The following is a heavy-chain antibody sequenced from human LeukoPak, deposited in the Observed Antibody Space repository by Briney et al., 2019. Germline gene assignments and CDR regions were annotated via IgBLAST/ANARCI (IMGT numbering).Heavy chain of an antibody. CDR2: IWYDGSNK. V-gene: IGHV3-33*08. CDR3: ARDAHTIFGVVRSLLDY. Sequence: TGGSLRLSCAASGFTVSSNYMSWVRQAPGKGLEWVAVIWYDGSNKYYADSVKGRFTISRDNSKNTLYLQMNSLRAEDTAVYYCARDAHTIFGVVRSLLDYWGQGTLVTVSS. D-gene: IGHD3-3*01. J-gene: IGHJ4*02. CDR1: GFTVSSNY.